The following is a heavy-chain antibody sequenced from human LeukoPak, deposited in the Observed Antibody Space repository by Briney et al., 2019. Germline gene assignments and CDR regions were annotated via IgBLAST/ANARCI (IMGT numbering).Heavy chain of an antibody. CDR1: GFTFSSYG. CDR2: IWYDGSNK. V-gene: IGHV3-33*06. CDR3: AKDLYYDSSGPFDY. D-gene: IGHD3-22*01. J-gene: IGHJ4*02. Sequence: GGSLRLSCAASGFTFSSYGMHWDRQAPGKGLEWVAVIWYDGSNKYYADSVKGRFTISRDNSKNTLYLQMNSLRAEDTAVYYCAKDLYYDSSGPFDYWGQGTLVTVSS.